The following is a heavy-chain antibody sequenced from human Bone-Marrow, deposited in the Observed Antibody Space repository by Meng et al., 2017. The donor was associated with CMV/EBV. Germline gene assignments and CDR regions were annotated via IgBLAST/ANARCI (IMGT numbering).Heavy chain of an antibody. CDR3: ARDQGIAAAGTDY. D-gene: IGHD6-13*01. CDR2: INAGNGNT. V-gene: IGHV1-3*01. CDR1: GYAFTSYA. Sequence: KAAGYAFTSYARHWVRQAPGQRLEWMGWINAGNGNTKYSQEFQGRVTITRDTSASTAYMELSSLRSEDTAVYYCARDQGIAAAGTDYWGQGTLVTVSS. J-gene: IGHJ4*02.